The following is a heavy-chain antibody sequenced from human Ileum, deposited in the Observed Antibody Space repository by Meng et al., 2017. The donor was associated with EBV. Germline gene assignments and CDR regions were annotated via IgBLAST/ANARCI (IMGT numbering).Heavy chain of an antibody. D-gene: IGHD2-15*01. CDR3: EGWRY. CDR1: GASVDSGSYHW. V-gene: IGHV3-15*01. CDR2: IKSTTDGGTT. J-gene: IGHJ4*02. Sequence: VQLQESGPGLVKPSETLSLTCTVSGASVDSGSYHWSWVRQAPGKGLEWVGRIKSTTDGGTTDYAAPVKGRFTISRDDSKNTLFLQMDSLKTEDTAVYYCEGWRYWGQGTLVTVSS.